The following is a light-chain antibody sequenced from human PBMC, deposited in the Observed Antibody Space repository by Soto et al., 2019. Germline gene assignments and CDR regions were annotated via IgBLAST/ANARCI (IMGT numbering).Light chain of an antibody. CDR3: QSDDSSLSGSYV. J-gene: IGLJ1*01. Sequence: QSVLTQPPSVSGAPGQRGTISCTGSSSNIGAGYDVHWYQQLPGTAPKLLIYGNSNRPSGVPDRFSGSKSGTSASLAITGLQAEDEADYYCQSDDSSLSGSYVFGTGTKLTVL. V-gene: IGLV1-40*01. CDR1: SSNIGAGYD. CDR2: GNS.